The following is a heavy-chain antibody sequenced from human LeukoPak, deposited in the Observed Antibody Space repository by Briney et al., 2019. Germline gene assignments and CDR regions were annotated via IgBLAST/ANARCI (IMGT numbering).Heavy chain of an antibody. J-gene: IGHJ4*02. CDR1: GFTFSSYS. D-gene: IGHD3-3*01. V-gene: IGHV3-21*01. Sequence: GGSLRLSCAASGFTFSSYSMNWVRQAPEKGLEWVSSISGSSSYIYYADSVKGRFTISRDNAKNSLYLQMNSLRAGDTAVYYCARAGKLRFLERRNNYFDYWGQGTLVTVSS. CDR2: ISGSSSYI. CDR3: ARAGKLRFLERRNNYFDY.